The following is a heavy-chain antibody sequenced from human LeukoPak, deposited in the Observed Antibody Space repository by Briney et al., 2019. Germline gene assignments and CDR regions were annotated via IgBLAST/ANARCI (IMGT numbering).Heavy chain of an antibody. CDR2: ISWNSGSI. Sequence: GGSLRLSCAASGFTFDDYAMHWVRQAPGKGLEWVSGISWNSGSIGYADSVKGRFTISRDNAKNSLYLQMNSLRAEDTALYYCAKASAHRAYYYYGMDVWGQGTTVTVSS. J-gene: IGHJ6*02. CDR3: AKASAHRAYYYYGMDV. CDR1: GFTFDDYA. V-gene: IGHV3-9*01.